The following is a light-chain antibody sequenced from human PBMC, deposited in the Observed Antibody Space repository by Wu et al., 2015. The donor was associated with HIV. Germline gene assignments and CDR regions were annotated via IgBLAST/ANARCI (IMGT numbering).Light chain of an antibody. Sequence: DIQMTQSPSSLSASVGDRVTITCRASQGISKSLAWYQQKPGKAPKLLLFATSRLETGVPSRFSGSGSVTDYTLTISSLQPEDFVTYYCQQYYSTPLTFGGGTKLEIK. CDR1: QGISKS. CDR3: QQYYSTPLT. V-gene: IGKV1-NL1*01. J-gene: IGKJ4*01. CDR2: ATS.